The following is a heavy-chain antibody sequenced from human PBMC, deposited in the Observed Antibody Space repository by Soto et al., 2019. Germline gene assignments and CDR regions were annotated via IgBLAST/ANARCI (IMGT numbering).Heavy chain of an antibody. CDR2: INHSGST. D-gene: IGHD2-8*01. CDR3: ARGPNRGLYAISYHYYYTGV. Sequence: SETVCLTGAVDARAFSGYYWSCIRQPPGKGLEWIGEINHSGSTNYNPSLKSRVTISVDTSKNQFSLKLSSVTAADTAVYYCARGPNRGLYAISYHYYYTGVWGKVTTVTVSS. J-gene: IGHJ6*03. CDR1: ARAFSGYY. V-gene: IGHV4-34*01.